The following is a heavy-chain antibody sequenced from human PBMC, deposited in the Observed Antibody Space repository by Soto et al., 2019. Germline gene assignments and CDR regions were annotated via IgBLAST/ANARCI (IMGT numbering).Heavy chain of an antibody. CDR3: ARVVVVAATYYYGMDV. V-gene: IGHV1-18*04. J-gene: IGHJ6*02. Sequence: GASVKVSCQAAGYTFTSYGISWVRQAPGQGLEWMGWISAYNGNTNYAQKLQGRVTMTTDTSTSTAYMELRSPRSDDTAVYYCARVVVVAATYYYGMDVWGQGTRVTVSS. CDR2: ISAYNGNT. CDR1: GYTFTSYG. D-gene: IGHD2-15*01.